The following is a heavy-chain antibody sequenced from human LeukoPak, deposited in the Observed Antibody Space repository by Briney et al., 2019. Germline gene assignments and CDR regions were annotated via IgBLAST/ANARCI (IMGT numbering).Heavy chain of an antibody. D-gene: IGHD3-3*01. J-gene: IGHJ6*02. V-gene: IGHV3-33*01. CDR3: ARDPGSGYFL. Sequence: PGGSLRLSCAASGFTFSNYGMHWVRQAPGKGLEWVALIWYDGSNKYYTDSVKGRLTISRDNAKNSLYLQMNSLRAEDTAVYYCARDPGSGYFLWGQGTTVTVSS. CDR1: GFTFSNYG. CDR2: IWYDGSNK.